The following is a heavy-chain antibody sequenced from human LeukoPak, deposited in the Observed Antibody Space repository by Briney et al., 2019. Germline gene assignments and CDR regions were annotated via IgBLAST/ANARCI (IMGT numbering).Heavy chain of an antibody. CDR3: AKVPAAYNWFDP. D-gene: IGHD2-2*01. CDR1: GFTFSSYA. V-gene: IGHV3-23*01. CDR2: ISSSGGST. Sequence: GGSLRLSCAASGFTFSSYAMSWVRQAPGKGLEWVSAISSSGGSTYYADSVKGRFTISRDNSKNTLYLQMNSLRAEDTAVYYCAKVPAAYNWFDPWGQGTLVTVSS. J-gene: IGHJ5*02.